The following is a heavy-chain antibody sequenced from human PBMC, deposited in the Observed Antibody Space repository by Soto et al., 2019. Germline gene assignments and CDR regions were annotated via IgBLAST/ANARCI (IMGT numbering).Heavy chain of an antibody. Sequence: GGSLRLSCAASGFTFSSYSMNWVRQAPGKGLEWVSYISSSSSTIYYADSVKGRFTISRDNAKNSLYLQMNSLRDEDTAVYYCARGIAAAVYYYYGMDVWGQGTTVTVSS. CDR3: ARGIAAAVYYYYGMDV. CDR2: ISSSSSTI. CDR1: GFTFSSYS. D-gene: IGHD6-13*01. J-gene: IGHJ6*02. V-gene: IGHV3-48*02.